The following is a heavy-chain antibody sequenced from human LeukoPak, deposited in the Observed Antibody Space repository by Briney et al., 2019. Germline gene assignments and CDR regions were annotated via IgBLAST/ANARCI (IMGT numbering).Heavy chain of an antibody. J-gene: IGHJ4*02. CDR2: ISYDGSNK. Sequence: GGSLRLSCAASGFTFNTYSMNWVRQAPGKGLEWVAIISYDGSNKYYADSVKGRFTISRDNSKNTLYLQMNSLRAEDTAVYYCAKTGPYSSGWSIHNWGQGTLVTVSS. D-gene: IGHD6-19*01. CDR3: AKTGPYSSGWSIHN. V-gene: IGHV3-30*18. CDR1: GFTFNTYS.